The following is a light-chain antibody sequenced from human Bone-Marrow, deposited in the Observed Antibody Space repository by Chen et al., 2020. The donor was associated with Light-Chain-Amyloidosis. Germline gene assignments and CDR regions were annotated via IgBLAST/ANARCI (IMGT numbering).Light chain of an antibody. CDR2: DDS. V-gene: IGLV3-21*02. CDR3: QVWDRSSDRPV. J-gene: IGLJ3*02. CDR1: NIGSTS. Sequence: SYVLTQPSSVSVAPGQMATIACGGNNIGSTSVHWYQQTPGQAPLLVVYDDSDRPSGIHERLSGSNSGNTATLTISRFEAGDEDDYYCQVWDRSSDRPVFGGGTKLTVL.